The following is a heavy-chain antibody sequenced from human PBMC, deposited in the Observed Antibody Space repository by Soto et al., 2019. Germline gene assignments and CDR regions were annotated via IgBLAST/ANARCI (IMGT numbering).Heavy chain of an antibody. CDR3: ARDRSGSYLRY. J-gene: IGHJ4*02. Sequence: ASVKVSCKASGYTFTSYNINWVRQAPGQGLEWMGWMNANSGNTGYAQKLQGRVTMTTDTSMSTAYMELSSLRSDDTAGYYCARDRSGSYLRYWGQGTLVTVSS. D-gene: IGHD1-26*01. CDR2: MNANSGNT. CDR1: GYTFTSYN. V-gene: IGHV1-8*02.